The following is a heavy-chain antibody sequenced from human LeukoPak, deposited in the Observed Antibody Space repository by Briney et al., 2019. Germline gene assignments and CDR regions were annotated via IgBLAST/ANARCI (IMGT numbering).Heavy chain of an antibody. Sequence: SETLSLTCAVYGGSFSGYYWSWIRQPPGKGLEWIGEINHSGSTNYNPSLKSRVTMSVDTSKNQFSLKLSSMTAADTAVYYCARGGNSWSPYEYWGQGTLVTVSS. CDR1: GGSFSGYY. CDR3: ARGGNSWSPYEY. J-gene: IGHJ4*02. CDR2: INHSGST. D-gene: IGHD6-13*01. V-gene: IGHV4-34*01.